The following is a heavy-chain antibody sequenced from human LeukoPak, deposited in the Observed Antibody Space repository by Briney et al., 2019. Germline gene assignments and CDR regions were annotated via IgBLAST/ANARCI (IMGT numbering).Heavy chain of an antibody. V-gene: IGHV1-18*01. CDR1: GYTFTSYG. J-gene: IGHJ4*02. CDR2: ISAYNGNT. D-gene: IGHD3-22*01. CDR3: AREYMTMIVATPFDY. Sequence: ASVKVSCKASGYTFTSYGISWVRQAPGQGLEWMGWISAYNGNTNYAQKLQGRVTMTTDTSTSTAYMELRSLRSDDTAVYYCAREYMTMIVATPFDYWGQGTLVTVSS.